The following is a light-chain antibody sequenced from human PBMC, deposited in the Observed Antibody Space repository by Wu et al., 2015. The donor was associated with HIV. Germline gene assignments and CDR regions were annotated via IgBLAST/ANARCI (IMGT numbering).Light chain of an antibody. CDR3: QQTYNAPPWT. Sequence: DIQLTQSPSSLSASVGDRVTITCRASEPISRFLNWYQLKPGKAPKLLIYTASTLQSGVPSRFSGSGSGTDFTLTINSLQPEDFAIYFCQQTYNAPPWTFGQGTMVDMK. CDR2: TAS. CDR1: EPISRF. J-gene: IGKJ1*01. V-gene: IGKV1-39*01.